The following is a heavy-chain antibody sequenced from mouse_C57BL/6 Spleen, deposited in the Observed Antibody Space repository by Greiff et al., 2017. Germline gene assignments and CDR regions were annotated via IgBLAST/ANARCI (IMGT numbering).Heavy chain of an antibody. J-gene: IGHJ3*01. CDR2: ISDGGSYT. D-gene: IGHD2-4*01. CDR1: GFTFSSYA. V-gene: IGHV5-4*01. Sequence: EVQLQESGGGLVKPGGSLKLSCAASGFTFSSYAMSWVRQTPEKRLEWVATISDGGSYTYSPDNVKGRFTFTRDNAKNNLYLQMSHLKSEDTAMYYGARDGYYDYGGLAYWGQGTLVTVSA. CDR3: ARDGYYDYGGLAY.